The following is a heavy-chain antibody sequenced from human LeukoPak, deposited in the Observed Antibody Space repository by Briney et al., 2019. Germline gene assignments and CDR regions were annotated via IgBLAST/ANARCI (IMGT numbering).Heavy chain of an antibody. D-gene: IGHD5-18*01. CDR2: ISGSGGST. Sequence: PGGSLRLSCAASGFSFSNYAMSWVRQAPGKGLEWVSAISGSGGSTYYADSVKGRFTISRDNSKNTLYLQVNSLRAEDTAVYYCAKVGNVDTPYYFDYWGQGTLVTVSP. V-gene: IGHV3-23*01. CDR3: AKVGNVDTPYYFDY. CDR1: GFSFSNYA. J-gene: IGHJ4*02.